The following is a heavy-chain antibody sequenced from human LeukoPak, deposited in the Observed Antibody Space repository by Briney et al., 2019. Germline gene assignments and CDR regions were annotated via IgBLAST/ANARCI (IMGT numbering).Heavy chain of an antibody. CDR3: ASGRSAGATTSADY. CDR1: GFTFSSYS. D-gene: IGHD1-26*01. V-gene: IGHV3-21*01. J-gene: IGHJ4*02. CDR2: ISSSSSYI. Sequence: GGSLRLSCAASGFTFSSYSTNWVRQAPGKGLEWVSSISSSSSYIYYADSVKGRFTISRDNAKNSLYLQMNSLRAEDTAVYYCASGRSAGATTSADYWGQGTLVTVSS.